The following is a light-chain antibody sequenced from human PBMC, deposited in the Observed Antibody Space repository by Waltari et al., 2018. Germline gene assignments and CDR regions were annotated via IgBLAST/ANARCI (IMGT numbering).Light chain of an antibody. CDR1: SRHVGAYNY. CDR2: DVT. CDR3: SSYTGSTNNLYV. V-gene: IGLV2-8*01. J-gene: IGLJ1*01. Sequence: QSALTQPPSAYGSPGQSVAISSTGTSRHVGAYNYVSWYQQHPGKAPKPIIYDVTRRPSGVPGRCSGSKSGNTASLTVSGLQADDEADYHCSSYTGSTNNLYVFGTGTKVTVL.